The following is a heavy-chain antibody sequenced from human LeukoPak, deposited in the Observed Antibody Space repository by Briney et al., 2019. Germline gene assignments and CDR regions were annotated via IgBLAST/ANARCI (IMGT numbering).Heavy chain of an antibody. J-gene: IGHJ5*02. CDR2: ISSSSSTI. D-gene: IGHD2-2*01. Sequence: GGSLRLSCAASGFTFSSCSMNWVRRAPGKGLEWVSYISSSSSTIYYADSVKGRFTISRDNAKNSLYLQMNSLRAEDTAVYYCARSIVVVPAAVNWFDPWGQGTLVTVSS. CDR3: ARSIVVVPAAVNWFDP. CDR1: GFTFSSCS. V-gene: IGHV3-48*04.